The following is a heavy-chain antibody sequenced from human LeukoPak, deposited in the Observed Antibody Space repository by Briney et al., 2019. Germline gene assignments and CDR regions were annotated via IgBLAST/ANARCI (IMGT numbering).Heavy chain of an antibody. CDR1: GDSISRYY. J-gene: IGHJ4*02. D-gene: IGHD4-11*01. Sequence: SETLPLTCTVSGDSISRYYWSWIRQPAGKGLEWIGRIYNGGIITYNPSLKSRVTMSIDTSNNQFSLRLRFVTAADTAVYYCARGSMTTYYFDYWGQGTLVTVSS. CDR2: IYNGGII. V-gene: IGHV4-4*07. CDR3: ARGSMTTYYFDY.